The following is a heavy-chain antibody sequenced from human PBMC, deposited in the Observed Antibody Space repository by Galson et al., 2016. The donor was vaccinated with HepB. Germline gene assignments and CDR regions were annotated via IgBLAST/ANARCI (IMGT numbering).Heavy chain of an antibody. J-gene: IGHJ4*02. D-gene: IGHD3-3*01. CDR1: GVSITSGGFS. Sequence: TLSLTCAVSGVSITSGGFSWNWIRQPPGQGLEWIGYIYQGDTAYYTPSLRSRVTMALHRANNLFSLKLSSVTAADTAVYYCARGTYDFWSGFSPTEYYFDYWGQGALVAVSS. CDR2: IYQGDTA. V-gene: IGHV4-30-2*01. CDR3: ARGTYDFWSGFSPTEYYFDY.